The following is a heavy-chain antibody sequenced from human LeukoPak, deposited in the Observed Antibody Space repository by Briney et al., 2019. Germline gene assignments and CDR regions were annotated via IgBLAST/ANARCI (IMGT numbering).Heavy chain of an antibody. CDR3: ARVSSHLHYDSSGYVYYYYYMDV. J-gene: IGHJ6*03. Sequence: GGSLRLSCAASGFTFSSYWMSWVRQAPGKGLEWVANIKQDGSEKYYVDSVKGRFTISRDNAKNSLYLQMNSLRAEDTAVYYCARVSSHLHYDSSGYVYYYYYMDVWGKGTTVTVSS. CDR2: IKQDGSEK. D-gene: IGHD3-22*01. CDR1: GFTFSSYW. V-gene: IGHV3-7*01.